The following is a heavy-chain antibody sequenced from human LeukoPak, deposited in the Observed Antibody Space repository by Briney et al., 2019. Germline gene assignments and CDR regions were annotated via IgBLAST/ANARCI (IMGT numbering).Heavy chain of an antibody. Sequence: SETLSLTCTVSGYSIGSDYYWGWIRQPPGKGLEWIGSIYHSESTYYNPSLKSRVTISVDTSKNQFSLKLSSVTAADTAVYYCARSSSGWYAWFDPWGQGTLVTVSS. D-gene: IGHD6-19*01. CDR3: ARSSSGWYAWFDP. J-gene: IGHJ5*02. V-gene: IGHV4-38-2*02. CDR2: IYHSEST. CDR1: GYSIGSDYY.